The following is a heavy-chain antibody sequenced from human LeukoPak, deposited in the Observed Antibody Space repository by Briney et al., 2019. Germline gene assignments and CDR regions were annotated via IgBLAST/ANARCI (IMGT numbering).Heavy chain of an antibody. CDR2: ISGSGGST. J-gene: IGHJ4*02. D-gene: IGHD3-10*01. Sequence: GGSLRLSCAASGFTFSSYAMSWVRQAPGKGLGWVSAISGSGGSTYYADSVKGRFTISRDNSKNTLYLQMNSLRAEDTAVYYCAKGTYYYGSGSYFDYWGQGTLVTVSS. CDR1: GFTFSSYA. V-gene: IGHV3-23*01. CDR3: AKGTYYYGSGSYFDY.